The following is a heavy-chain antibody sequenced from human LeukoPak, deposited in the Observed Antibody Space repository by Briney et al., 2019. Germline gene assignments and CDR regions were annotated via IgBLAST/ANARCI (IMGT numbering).Heavy chain of an antibody. V-gene: IGHV4-59*01. Sequence: KPSETLSLTCTVSGGSISSYYWSWIRQPPGKGLEWIGYIYYSGSTNYNPSLKSRVTISVDTSKNQCSLKLSSVTAADTAVYYCAREAGRGYYYDSSGFDYWGQGTLVTVSS. J-gene: IGHJ4*02. D-gene: IGHD3-22*01. CDR2: IYYSGST. CDR3: AREAGRGYYYDSSGFDY. CDR1: GGSISSYY.